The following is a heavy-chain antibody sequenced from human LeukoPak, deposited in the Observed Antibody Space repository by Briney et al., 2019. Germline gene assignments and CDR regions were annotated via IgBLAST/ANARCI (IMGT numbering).Heavy chain of an antibody. J-gene: IGHJ4*02. CDR1: GFTFSSYW. Sequence: GGSLRLSCAASGFTFSSYWMHWVRQAPGKGLVWVSRISYDGGDPSYADSVKGRFTISRDNAKNTLYLQLNSLRAEDTAVYFCARGGSDTAMAHDYWGQGTLVTVSS. D-gene: IGHD5-18*01. CDR3: ARGGSDTAMAHDY. V-gene: IGHV3-74*01. CDR2: ISYDGGDP.